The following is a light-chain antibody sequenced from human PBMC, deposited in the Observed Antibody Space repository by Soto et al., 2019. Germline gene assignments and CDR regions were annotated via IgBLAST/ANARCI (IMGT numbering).Light chain of an antibody. Sequence: QSVLTQPASVSWSPGQSITISCTGTSSDVGNYNLVSWYQQHPGKAPKLMIYEVSKRPSGVSNRFSGSKSGNTASLTISGLQAEDEADYYCCSYAGSSTPLIFGTGTKVTVL. CDR3: CSYAGSSTPLI. CDR2: EVS. J-gene: IGLJ1*01. V-gene: IGLV2-23*02. CDR1: SSDVGNYNL.